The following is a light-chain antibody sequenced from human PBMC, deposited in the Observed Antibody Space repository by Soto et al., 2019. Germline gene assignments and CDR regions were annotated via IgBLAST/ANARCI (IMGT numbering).Light chain of an antibody. CDR2: EVV. V-gene: IGLV2-8*01. Sequence: QSVLTQPPSASGSPGQSVTISCTGTKNDIGVYDFVSWYQHHPGKAPRLIIYEVVQRPSGVPDRFSGSKSGNTASLTVSGLQDAHEAASSCSSYTSRSTRAFGTGTKVTV. J-gene: IGLJ1*01. CDR3: SSYTSRSTRA. CDR1: KNDIGVYDF.